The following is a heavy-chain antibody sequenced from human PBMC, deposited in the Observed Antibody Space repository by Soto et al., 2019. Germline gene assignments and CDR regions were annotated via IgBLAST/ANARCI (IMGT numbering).Heavy chain of an antibody. CDR2: IYQSGVT. D-gene: IGHD6-19*01. CDR1: GDSYSISTYS. V-gene: IGHV4-30-2*01. Sequence: PSETLSLTCNMSGDSYSISTYSWSWIRQPPGKALQWIGFIYQSGVTSYNPSLASRVSIPLDRSNNQCPLKLKSVTAADTAVYFCAGMPYTSGLRFDPWGPGTLVTVSS. J-gene: IGHJ5*02. CDR3: AGMPYTSGLRFDP.